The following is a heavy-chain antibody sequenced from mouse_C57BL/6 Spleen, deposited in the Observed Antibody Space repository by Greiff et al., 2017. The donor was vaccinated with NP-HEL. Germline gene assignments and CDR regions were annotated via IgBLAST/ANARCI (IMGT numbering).Heavy chain of an antibody. D-gene: IGHD3-2*02. Sequence: EVKLMESGGGLVKPGGSLKLSCAASGFTFSDYGMHWVRQAPEKGLEWVAYISSGSSTIYYADTVKGRFTISRDNAKNTLFLQMTSLRSEDTAMYYCASSLTSGLVAMDYWGQGTSVTVSS. CDR3: ASSLTSGLVAMDY. J-gene: IGHJ4*01. CDR1: GFTFSDYG. V-gene: IGHV5-17*01. CDR2: ISSGSSTI.